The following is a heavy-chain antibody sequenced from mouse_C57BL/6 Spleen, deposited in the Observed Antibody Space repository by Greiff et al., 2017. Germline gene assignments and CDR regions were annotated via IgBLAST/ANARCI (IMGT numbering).Heavy chain of an antibody. CDR1: GFTFSSYA. D-gene: IGHD2-1*01. V-gene: IGHV5-4*01. CDR2: ISDGGSYT. Sequence: EVQRVESGGGLVKPGGSLKLSCAASGFTFSSYAMSWVRQTPEKRLEWVATISDGGSYTYYPDNVKGRFTISRDNAKNNLYLQMSHLKSEDTAMYYCARDPYGNYFDYWGQGTTRTVAS. J-gene: IGHJ2*01. CDR3: ARDPYGNYFDY.